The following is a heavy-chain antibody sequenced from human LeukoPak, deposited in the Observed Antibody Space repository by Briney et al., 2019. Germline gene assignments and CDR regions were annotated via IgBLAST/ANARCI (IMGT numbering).Heavy chain of an antibody. V-gene: IGHV3-30*02. CDR3: ANPQGSGWPLFDY. J-gene: IGHJ4*02. D-gene: IGHD6-19*01. CDR1: GFTFSSYG. CDR2: IRYDGSNK. Sequence: GGSLRLSCAASGFTFSSYGMHWVRQAPGKGLEWVAFIRYDGSNKYYADSVKGRFTISRDNSKNTLYLQMNSLRAEDTAVYYCANPQGSGWPLFDYWGQGTLVTVSS.